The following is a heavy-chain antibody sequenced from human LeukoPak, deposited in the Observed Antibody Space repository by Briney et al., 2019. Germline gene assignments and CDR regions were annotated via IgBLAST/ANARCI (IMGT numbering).Heavy chain of an antibody. CDR3: TTGSGWFGELLYTTYY. J-gene: IGHJ4*02. V-gene: IGHV3-15*01. CDR1: GLTFSNAL. CDR2: VKSKTDGGTT. Sequence: RCLRLSCAAPGLTFSNALMSWVRHARGQGREWVGRVKSKTDGGTTNYAAPVKSRSPISRHGSKNTLFMQMKTLKPRDPAIFYCTTGSGWFGELLYTTYYCGEGALGSLSP. D-gene: IGHD3-10*01.